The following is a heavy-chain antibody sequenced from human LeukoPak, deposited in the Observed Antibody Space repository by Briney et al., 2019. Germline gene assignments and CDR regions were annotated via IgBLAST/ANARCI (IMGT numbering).Heavy chain of an antibody. V-gene: IGHV3-23*01. D-gene: IGHD3-22*01. Sequence: GGSLRLSCAASGFSFSSYAMSWVRQAPGKGLEWVSAISGSGGSTYYADSVKGRFTISRDNSKNTLYRQMNSLRAEDTAVYYCAKDGAITMIVVVNTFDYWGQGTLVTVSS. CDR1: GFSFSSYA. CDR3: AKDGAITMIVVVNTFDY. J-gene: IGHJ4*02. CDR2: ISGSGGST.